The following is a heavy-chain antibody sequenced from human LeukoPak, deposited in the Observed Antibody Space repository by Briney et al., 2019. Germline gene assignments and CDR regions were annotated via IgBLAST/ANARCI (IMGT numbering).Heavy chain of an antibody. CDR3: ARDSPDTAMPHFDY. Sequence: SVKVSCKASGGTFSSYAISWVRQAPGQGLEWMGGIIPIFGTADYAQKFQGRVTITTDESTSTAYMELSSLRSEDTAVYYCARDSPDTAMPHFDYWGQGTLVTVSS. J-gene: IGHJ4*02. CDR1: GGTFSSYA. D-gene: IGHD5-18*01. V-gene: IGHV1-69*05. CDR2: IIPIFGTA.